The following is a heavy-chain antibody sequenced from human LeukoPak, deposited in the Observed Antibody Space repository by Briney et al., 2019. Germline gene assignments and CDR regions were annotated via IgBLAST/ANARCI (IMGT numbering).Heavy chain of an antibody. CDR3: ARDLPAAGPHYNWFDP. CDR1: GYSMSSGYY. Sequence: SETLSLTCSVSGYSMSSGYYWGWIRQPPGMGLEWIGNVSHSGSTYYNPSLKSRVTISVDTSKNQFSLKLSSVTAADAAVYYCARDLPAAGPHYNWFDPWGQGTLATVSS. V-gene: IGHV4-38-2*02. J-gene: IGHJ5*02. D-gene: IGHD6-13*01. CDR2: VSHSGST.